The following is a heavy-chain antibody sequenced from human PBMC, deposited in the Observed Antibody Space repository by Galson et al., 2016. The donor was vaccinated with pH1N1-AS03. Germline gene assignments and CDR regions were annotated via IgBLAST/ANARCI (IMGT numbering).Heavy chain of an antibody. Sequence: PALVKPTQTLTLTCAFSGFSLATSGVGVGWIRQPPGKALEWLALIYWDDDKLYNPSPKSRLTVTKDTSKNLVVLTLTDMDPVDTATYFCTRSRYYNTNLYYFDYWGQGTLVTVSS. CDR1: GFSLATSGVG. D-gene: IGHD2/OR15-2a*01. V-gene: IGHV2-5*02. CDR3: TRSRYYNTNLYYFDY. J-gene: IGHJ4*02. CDR2: IYWDDDK.